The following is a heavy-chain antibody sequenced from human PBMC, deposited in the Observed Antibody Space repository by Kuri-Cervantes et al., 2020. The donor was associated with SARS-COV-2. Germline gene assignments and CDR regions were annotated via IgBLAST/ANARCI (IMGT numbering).Heavy chain of an antibody. CDR2: IYHSGST. V-gene: IGHV4-38-2*01. Sequence: SETLSLTCAVSGYSISSGYYWGWIRQPPGKGLEWIGSIYHSGSTYYNPSLKSRVTISVDTSKNQFSLKLSSVTAADTAVYYCARQGQQLVRRAFDIWGQGTMVTVSS. CDR3: ARQGQQLVRRAFDI. J-gene: IGHJ3*02. D-gene: IGHD6-13*01. CDR1: GYSISSGYY.